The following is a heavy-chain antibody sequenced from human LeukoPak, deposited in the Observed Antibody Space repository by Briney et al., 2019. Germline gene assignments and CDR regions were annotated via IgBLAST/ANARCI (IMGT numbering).Heavy chain of an antibody. J-gene: IGHJ4*02. D-gene: IGHD4-17*01. Sequence: ASVKVSCKASGYTFTSYYMHWVRQAPGQGLEWMGIINPSGGSTSYAQKFQGRVTMTRDTSTSTVYMELSSLRSEDTAVYYCARERIDYGDRRGFDYWGQGILVTVSS. V-gene: IGHV1-46*01. CDR3: ARERIDYGDRRGFDY. CDR1: GYTFTSYY. CDR2: INPSGGST.